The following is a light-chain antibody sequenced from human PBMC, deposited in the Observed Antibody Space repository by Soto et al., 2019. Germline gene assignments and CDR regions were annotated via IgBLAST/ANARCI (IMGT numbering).Light chain of an antibody. CDR2: EVS. V-gene: IGLV2-14*01. CDR1: SSDVGAYNY. Sequence: QSALTQPASVSGSPGQSITISCTGTSSDVGAYNYVSWYQQHPGKAPKLMIYEVSNRPSGVSDRFSGSRSVNTASLTISGLQAEDESDYYCISYTRSSTWVFGGGTKLTVL. J-gene: IGLJ3*02. CDR3: ISYTRSSTWV.